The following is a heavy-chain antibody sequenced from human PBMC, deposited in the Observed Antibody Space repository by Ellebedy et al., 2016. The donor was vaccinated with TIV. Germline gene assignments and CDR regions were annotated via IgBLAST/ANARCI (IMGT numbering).Heavy chain of an antibody. V-gene: IGHV1-18*01. D-gene: IGHD1-26*01. CDR2: VNPNNGNT. Sequence: ASVKVSCKASGGTFSSYAISWVRQAPGQGLEWMGWVNPNNGNTNYGQKLQGRVTMATDTSTSTAYMELRSLRPDDTAVYYCARGEVLLDYWGQGTLVTVSS. J-gene: IGHJ4*02. CDR3: ARGEVLLDY. CDR1: GGTFSSYA.